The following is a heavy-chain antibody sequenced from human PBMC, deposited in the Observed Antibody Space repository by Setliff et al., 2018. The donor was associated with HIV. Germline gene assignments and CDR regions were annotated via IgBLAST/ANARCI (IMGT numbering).Heavy chain of an antibody. V-gene: IGHV1-2*02. Sequence: GASVKVSCKASGGTFRNFTISWVRQAPGQGLEWMGGISPKTGATKYAEKFQGRVTMTSDTSTSTADMELFRLTSDDTAMYYCARGTLGRHFFDYWGLGTLVTVSS. CDR1: GGTFRNFT. CDR3: ARGTLGRHFFDY. J-gene: IGHJ4*02. D-gene: IGHD7-27*01. CDR2: ISPKTGAT.